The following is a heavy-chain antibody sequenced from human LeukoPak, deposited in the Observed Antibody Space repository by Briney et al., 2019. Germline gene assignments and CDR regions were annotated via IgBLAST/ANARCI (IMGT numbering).Heavy chain of an antibody. J-gene: IGHJ4*02. CDR3: ATSRVRLYYFDL. CDR1: GYTFTGQY. Sequence: ASVKVSCKASGYTFTGQYMHWVRQAPGQGLEWMGWIIPESGDTNYAQKFQGRVTMTRDTSISTAYMELSRLRSDDTAVYYCATSRVRLYYFDLWGQGTLVTVSS. CDR2: IIPESGDT. D-gene: IGHD5/OR15-5a*01. V-gene: IGHV1-2*02.